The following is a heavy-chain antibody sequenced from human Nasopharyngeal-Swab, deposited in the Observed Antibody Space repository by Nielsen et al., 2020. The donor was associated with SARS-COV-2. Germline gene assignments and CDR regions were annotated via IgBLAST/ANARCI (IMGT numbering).Heavy chain of an antibody. CDR2: FDPEDGET. D-gene: IGHD2-15*01. J-gene: IGHJ5*02. CDR3: ATGAVVAATGWFDP. Sequence: ASVKVSCKVSGYTLTELSMHWVRQAPGKRLEWMGGFDPEDGETIYAQKFQGRVTMTEDTSTDTAYMELSSLRSEDTAVYYCATGAVVAATGWFDPWGQGTLVTVSS. CDR1: GYTLTELS. V-gene: IGHV1-24*01.